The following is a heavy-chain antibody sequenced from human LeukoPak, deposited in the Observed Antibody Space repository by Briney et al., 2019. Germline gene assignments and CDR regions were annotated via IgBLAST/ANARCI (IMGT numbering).Heavy chain of an antibody. CDR3: ARVSDSSGYFDAFDI. Sequence: ASVKVSCKASGYTFTSYGISWVRQAPGQGLEWMGWISAYNGNTNYAQKLQGRVTMTTDTSTSTAYMELRSLRSDDMAVYYCARVSDSSGYFDAFDIWGQGTMVTVSS. J-gene: IGHJ3*02. CDR1: GYTFTSYG. CDR2: ISAYNGNT. V-gene: IGHV1-18*03. D-gene: IGHD3-22*01.